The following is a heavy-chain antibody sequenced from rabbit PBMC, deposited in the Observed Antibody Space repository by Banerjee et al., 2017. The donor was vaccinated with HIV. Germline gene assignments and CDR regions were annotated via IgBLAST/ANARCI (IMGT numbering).Heavy chain of an antibody. CDR2: IYAGDGNT. D-gene: IGHD7-1*01. CDR3: ARDAAGAIGYSYRYFNL. Sequence: QEQLVESGGGLVQPGASLTLTCKASGFSFSSGYYMCWVRQAPGKGLEWIACIYAGDGNTYYASWAKGRFTISKTSSTTVTLQMTSLTAADTATYFCARDAAGAIGYSYRYFNLWGPGTLAPS. J-gene: IGHJ4*01. V-gene: IGHV1S45*01. CDR1: GFSFSSGYY.